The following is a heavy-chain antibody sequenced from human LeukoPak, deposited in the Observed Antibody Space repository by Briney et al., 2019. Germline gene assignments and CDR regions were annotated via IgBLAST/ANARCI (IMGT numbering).Heavy chain of an antibody. V-gene: IGHV4-39*02. J-gene: IGHJ4*02. CDR2: IYYSGST. D-gene: IGHD3-10*01. CDR3: AREIFGEFDY. CDR1: GGSISSSSYY. Sequence: SETLSLTCTVSGGSISSSSYYWGWIRQLPGKGLEWIGSIYYSGSTYYNPSLKSRVTISVDTSKNQFSLKLSSVTAADTAVYYCAREIFGEFDYWGQGTLVTVSS.